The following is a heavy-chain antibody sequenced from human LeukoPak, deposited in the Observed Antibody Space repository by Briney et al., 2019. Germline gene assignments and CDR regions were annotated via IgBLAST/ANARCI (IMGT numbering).Heavy chain of an antibody. V-gene: IGHV3-23*01. CDR2: ISGSGGST. CDR1: GFTFSSYG. D-gene: IGHD6-19*01. Sequence: GGSLRLSCAASGFTFSSYGMSWVRQAPGKGLAWVSAISGSGGSTYYADSVKGRFTISRDNYKNTLYLQMNSLRAEDTAVYYCAKVASQQWLVLAYFDYWGQGTLVTVSS. J-gene: IGHJ4*02. CDR3: AKVASQQWLVLAYFDY.